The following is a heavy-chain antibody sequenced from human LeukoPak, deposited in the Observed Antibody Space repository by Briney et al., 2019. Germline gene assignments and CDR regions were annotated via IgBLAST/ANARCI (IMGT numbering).Heavy chain of an antibody. CDR2: IYYTGST. CDR1: GASISSNY. V-gene: IGHV4-59*01. J-gene: IGHJ4*02. CDR3: AREPRGYSSGWFFDS. D-gene: IGHD6-19*01. Sequence: SETLSLTCSVSGASISSNYWTWIRQPPGKGLEWIGYIYYTGSTNYNPSLKSRVTMSVDMSKNQFSLKLNSGTAADTAVYYCAREPRGYSSGWFFDSWGQGTLVTVSS.